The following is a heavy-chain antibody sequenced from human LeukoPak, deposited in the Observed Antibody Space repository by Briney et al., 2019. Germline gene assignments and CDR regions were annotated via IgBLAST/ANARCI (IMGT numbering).Heavy chain of an antibody. Sequence: GGSLRLSCAASGFTFSAYYMTWVRQAPGKGLEWVSYISSSGSTIYYADSVKGRFTISRDNAKNSLYLQMNSLRAEDTAVYYCARDRPKKTIVVVPAAPENAFDIWGQGTMVTVSS. J-gene: IGHJ3*02. CDR1: GFTFSAYY. D-gene: IGHD2-2*01. CDR3: ARDRPKKTIVVVPAAPENAFDI. V-gene: IGHV3-11*04. CDR2: ISSSGSTI.